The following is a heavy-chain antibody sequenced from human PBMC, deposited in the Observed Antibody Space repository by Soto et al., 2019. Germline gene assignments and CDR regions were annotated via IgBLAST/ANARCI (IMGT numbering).Heavy chain of an antibody. CDR1: GFTFDDYA. J-gene: IGHJ4*02. Sequence: GGSLRLSCAASGFTFDDYAMHWVRQAPGKGLEWVSGISWNSGSIGYADSVKGRFTISRDNAKNSLYLQMNSLRAEDTALYYCAKDIESEDSNGFDYWGKGPLVTVSS. CDR2: ISWNSGSI. D-gene: IGHD3-22*01. CDR3: AKDIESEDSNGFDY. V-gene: IGHV3-9*01.